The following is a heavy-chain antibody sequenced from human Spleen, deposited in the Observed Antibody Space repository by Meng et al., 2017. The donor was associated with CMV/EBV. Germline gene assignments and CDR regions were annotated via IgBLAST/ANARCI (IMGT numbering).Heavy chain of an antibody. D-gene: IGHD6-13*01. CDR3: AKCRSGIAAALNY. J-gene: IGHJ4*02. V-gene: IGHV3-23*01. Sequence: GESLKISCAASGFIFSNYALSWVRQAPGKGLEWVSTFSDSAGNTYYADSVKGRFTISRDNSKNTLYLQMNSLRAEDTAVYYCAKCRSGIAAALNYWGQGTLVTFSS. CDR2: FSDSAGNT. CDR1: GFIFSNYA.